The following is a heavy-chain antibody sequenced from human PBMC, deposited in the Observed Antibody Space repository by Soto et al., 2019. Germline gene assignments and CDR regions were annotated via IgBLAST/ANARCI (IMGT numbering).Heavy chain of an antibody. CDR3: ARDYMVARSCTWPYAYYYYYGMDV. J-gene: IGHJ6*02. CDR2: IYYSGST. Sequence: SETLSLTCTVSGGSISSGDYYWSWIRQPPGKGLEWIGYIYYSGSTYYNPSLKSRVTISVDTSKNQFSRKLSSGTAADTAVYYCARDYMVARSCTWPYAYYYYYGMDVWAKGPRSPSP. CDR1: GGSISSGDYY. V-gene: IGHV4-30-4*01. D-gene: IGHD2-15*01.